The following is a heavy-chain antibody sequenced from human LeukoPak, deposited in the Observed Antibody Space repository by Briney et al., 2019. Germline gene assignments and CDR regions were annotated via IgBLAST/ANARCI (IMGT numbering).Heavy chain of an antibody. J-gene: IGHJ4*02. CDR2: ISSSSSYI. CDR1: GFTFSSYS. V-gene: IGHV3-21*01. D-gene: IGHD1-20*01. CDR3: ATSAITGTTPDY. Sequence: GGSPRLSCAASGFTFSSYSMNWVRQAPGKGLEWVSSISSSSSYIYYADSVKGRFTISRDNAKNSLYLQMNSLRAEDTAVYYCATSAITGTTPDYWGQGTLVTVSS.